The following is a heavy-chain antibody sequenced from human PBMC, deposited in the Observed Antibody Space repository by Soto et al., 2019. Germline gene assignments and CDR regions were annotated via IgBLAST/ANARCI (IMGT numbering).Heavy chain of an antibody. J-gene: IGHJ3*02. CDR2: INAGNGNT. CDR1: GYTFTSYA. V-gene: IGHV1-3*01. D-gene: IGHD2-15*01. Sequence: GASVKVSCKASGYTFTSYAMHWVRQAPGQRLEWMGWINAGNGNTKYSQKFQGRVTITRDTSASTAYMELSSLRSEDTAVYYCARGDCSGGSCYLPYAFDIWGQGTMVTVS. CDR3: ARGDCSGGSCYLPYAFDI.